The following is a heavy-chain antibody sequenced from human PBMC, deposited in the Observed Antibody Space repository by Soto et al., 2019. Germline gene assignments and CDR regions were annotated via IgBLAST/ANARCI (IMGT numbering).Heavy chain of an antibody. J-gene: IGHJ4*02. D-gene: IGHD5-18*01. CDR2: ISGSGGST. Sequence: GGSLRLSCAASGFTFNNYAMNWVRQAPGKGLEWVATISGSGGSTYYADSVKGRFTISRDNAKNSLYLQMNSLRAEDTAVYYCARETHPREYSYGPDYWGQGTLVTVSS. CDR1: GFTFNNYA. V-gene: IGHV3-23*01. CDR3: ARETHPREYSYGPDY.